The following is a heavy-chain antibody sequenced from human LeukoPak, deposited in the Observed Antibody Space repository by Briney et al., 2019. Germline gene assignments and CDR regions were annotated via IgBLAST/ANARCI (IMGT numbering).Heavy chain of an antibody. CDR3: ARDNNWNYPDY. Sequence: GGSLRLSCAASGFTFSSHWMLWVRQAPGKGLVWVSRISSDGSSTRYADSVKGRFTISRDNAKNTLFLQMNSLRAEDTAVYYCARDNNWNYPDYWGQGTLVTVSS. CDR1: GFTFSSHW. D-gene: IGHD1-7*01. CDR2: ISSDGSST. V-gene: IGHV3-74*01. J-gene: IGHJ4*02.